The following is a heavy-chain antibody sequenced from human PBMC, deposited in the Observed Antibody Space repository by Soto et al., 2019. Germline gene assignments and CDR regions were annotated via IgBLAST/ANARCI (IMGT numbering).Heavy chain of an antibody. J-gene: IGHJ2*01. V-gene: IGHV3-23*01. CDR3: VKKIAGTTTNGAYWYSDL. CDR1: GFTFGDFA. Sequence: EVQLLESGGDLVQPGGSLGLSCAASGFTFGDFAMNWVRQAPGKGLEWVSGITGGGDYTFYADSVKGRFTISRVQSKNTVYLQMNSLRAEDTALYYCVKKIAGTTTNGAYWYSDLRGRGTLVTVSS. CDR2: ITGGGDYT. D-gene: IGHD2-8*01.